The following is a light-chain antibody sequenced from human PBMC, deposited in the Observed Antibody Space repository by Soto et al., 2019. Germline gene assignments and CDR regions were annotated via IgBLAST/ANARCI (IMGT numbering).Light chain of an antibody. J-gene: IGLJ1*01. CDR2: YDS. Sequence: SYELTQPPSVSVAPGKTARITCGGNNIGSKSVHWYQQKPGQAPVLVIYYDSDRPSGTPGRFSGSYSCNTATLTISRVEAGEEADYYCQVWDSSSDPRGVFGTGTKVTVL. V-gene: IGLV3-21*04. CDR3: QVWDSSSDPRGV. CDR1: NIGSKS.